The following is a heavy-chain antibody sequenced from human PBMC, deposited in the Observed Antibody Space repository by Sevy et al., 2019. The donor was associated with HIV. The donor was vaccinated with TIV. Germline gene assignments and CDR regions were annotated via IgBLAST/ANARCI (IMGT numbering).Heavy chain of an antibody. CDR2: IDPSHSNT. Sequence: GESLKISCKGSGYRFTNYWISWVRQMPGKGLEWMGLIDPSHSNTNYSPSFQGHVSISVDKSISTAYLQWSSLKASDTAMYYCARSDCGGDCSPNWFDSWGQGTLVTVSS. V-gene: IGHV5-10-1*01. CDR3: ARSDCGGDCSPNWFDS. CDR1: GYRFTNYW. D-gene: IGHD2-21*01. J-gene: IGHJ5*01.